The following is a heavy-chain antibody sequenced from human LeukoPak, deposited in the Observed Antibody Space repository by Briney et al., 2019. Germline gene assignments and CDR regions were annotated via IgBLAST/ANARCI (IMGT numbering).Heavy chain of an antibody. CDR1: RYTFTGYY. Sequence: GASVKVSCKASRYTFTGYYMHWVRQAPGQGLEWMGWINPNSGGTNYAQKFQGRVTMTRDTSISTAYMELSRLRSDDTAVYYCARDRVVVVPAAMNWFDPWGQGTLVTVSS. CDR3: ARDRVVVVPAAMNWFDP. V-gene: IGHV1-2*02. J-gene: IGHJ5*02. CDR2: INPNSGGT. D-gene: IGHD2-2*01.